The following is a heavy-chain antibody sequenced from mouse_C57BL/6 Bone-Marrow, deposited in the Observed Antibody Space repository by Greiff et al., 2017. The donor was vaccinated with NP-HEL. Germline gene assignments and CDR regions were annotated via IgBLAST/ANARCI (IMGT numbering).Heavy chain of an antibody. Sequence: EVKLVESGPELVKPGASVKISCKASGYSFTGYYMNWVKQSPEKSLEWIGEINPSTGGTTYNQKFKAKATLTVDKSSSTAYMQLKSLTSEDSAVYYCARDGYYLDYWGQGTTLTVSS. CDR2: INPSTGGT. V-gene: IGHV1-42*01. J-gene: IGHJ2*01. CDR3: ARDGYYLDY. D-gene: IGHD2-3*01. CDR1: GYSFTGYY.